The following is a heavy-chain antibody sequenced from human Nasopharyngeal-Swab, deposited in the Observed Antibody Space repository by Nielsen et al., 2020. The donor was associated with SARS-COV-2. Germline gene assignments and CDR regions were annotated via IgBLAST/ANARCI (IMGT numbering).Heavy chain of an antibody. CDR3: ARPMRPMGHYYFGMDV. J-gene: IGHJ6*02. Sequence: SLRLSCKGSGYSFTTYWIGWVRQMPGKGLEWMGIIYPGDSNTRYSPSFQGQVTISVDKYSSTAYLQWSSLKASDTAIYYCARPMRPMGHYYFGMDVWGQGTTVTVSS. CDR2: IYPGDSNT. V-gene: IGHV5-51*01. CDR1: GYSFTTYW. D-gene: IGHD1-26*01.